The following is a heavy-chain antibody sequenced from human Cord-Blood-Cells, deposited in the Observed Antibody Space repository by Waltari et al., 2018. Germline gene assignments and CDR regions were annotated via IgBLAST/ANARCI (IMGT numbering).Heavy chain of an antibody. CDR2: IYYSGST. Sequence: LQLQESGPGLVKPSETLPFTCTVSGGPISSRSSYLGWFRQPPGMGLEWIGSIYYSGSTYYNPSLKSRVTISVDTSKNQFSLKLSSVTAADTAVYYCATVGYCSSTSCPFDAFDIWGQGTMVTVSS. J-gene: IGHJ3*02. D-gene: IGHD2-2*01. V-gene: IGHV4-39*01. CDR1: GGPISSRSSY. CDR3: ATVGYCSSTSCPFDAFDI.